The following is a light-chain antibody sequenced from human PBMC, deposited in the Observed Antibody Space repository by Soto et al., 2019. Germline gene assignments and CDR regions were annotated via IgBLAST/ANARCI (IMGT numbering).Light chain of an antibody. Sequence: QSALTQPASVSGSPGQSITISCSGSSSDVGSYNLVSWYQQYPGKAPKLTIYEDTKRPSGVSNRFSGSKSGNTASLTSSGLQAEDEADYYCCSYAGSSTWVFGGGTKLTVL. CDR3: CSYAGSSTWV. J-gene: IGLJ3*02. CDR1: SSDVGSYNL. V-gene: IGLV2-23*01. CDR2: EDT.